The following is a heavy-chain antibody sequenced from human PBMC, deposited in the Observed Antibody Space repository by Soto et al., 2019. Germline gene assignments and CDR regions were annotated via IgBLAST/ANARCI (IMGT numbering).Heavy chain of an antibody. J-gene: IGHJ4*02. CDR1: GYTFTSYG. CDR3: ARDRFYYGSGSYYTRSGPLDFDY. V-gene: IGHV1-18*01. Sequence: QVQLVQSGAEVKKPGTSVKVSCKASGYTFTSYGISWVRQAPGQGLEWMGWISAYNGNTNYAQKLQGRVTMTTDTSTSTAYMELRSLRSDDTAVYYCARDRFYYGSGSYYTRSGPLDFDYWGQGTLVTVSS. CDR2: ISAYNGNT. D-gene: IGHD3-10*01.